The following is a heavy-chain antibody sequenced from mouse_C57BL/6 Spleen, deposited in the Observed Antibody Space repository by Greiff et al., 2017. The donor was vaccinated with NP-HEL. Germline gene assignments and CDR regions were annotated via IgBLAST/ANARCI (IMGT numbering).Heavy chain of an antibody. V-gene: IGHV1-55*01. J-gene: IGHJ1*03. Sequence: QVQLQQPGAELVKPGASVKMSCKASGYTFTSYWITWVKQRPGQGLEWIGDIYPGSGSTNYNEKFKSKATLTVDTSSSTAYMQLSSLTSEDSAVYYSANISPPTPLDLYFDVWGTGTSVTVSS. CDR2: IYPGSGST. CDR1: GYTFTSYW. CDR3: ANISPPTPLDLYFDV.